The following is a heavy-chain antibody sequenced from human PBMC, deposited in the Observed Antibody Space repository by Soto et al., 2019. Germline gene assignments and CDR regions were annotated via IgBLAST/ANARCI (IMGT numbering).Heavy chain of an antibody. D-gene: IGHD5-12*01. CDR3: ARESGGATATLDYYYFYMDV. V-gene: IGHV1-2*02. CDR2: INPNGGVT. J-gene: IGHJ6*03. Sequence: QVQLVQSGAEVKKPGASVTVSCRSSGDTFNDYYIHWVRQAPGQGLEWMGWINPNGGVTKYAQKFQGGVTMTSDTSIRTVYMQLSRLRSDDTAVYYCARESGGATATLDYYYFYMDVWGTGTTVTVSS. CDR1: GDTFNDYY.